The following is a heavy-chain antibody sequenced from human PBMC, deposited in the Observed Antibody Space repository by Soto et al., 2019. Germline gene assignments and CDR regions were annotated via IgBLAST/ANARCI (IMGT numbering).Heavy chain of an antibody. CDR3: LTDAPKASIHD. D-gene: IGHD5-12*01. J-gene: IGHJ4*02. CDR2: VSPTGDTV. CDR1: GFRFEQYV. V-gene: IGHV3-9*01. Sequence: VQVVASGGGLVQPGRSLRLSCAVSGFRFEQYVMHWVRQGPGKGLECVSTVSPTGDTVAYADSVEGRFTVSRDNAKNSLYLQMTSLKGGDTAFYYCLTDAPKASIHDWGQGTLVTVSS.